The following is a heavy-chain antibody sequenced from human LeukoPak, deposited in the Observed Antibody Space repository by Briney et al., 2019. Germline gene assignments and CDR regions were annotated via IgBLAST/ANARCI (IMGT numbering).Heavy chain of an antibody. CDR3: ARESVAGNFDY. Sequence: GGSLRLSCAASGFTFSSYAMSWVRQTPEEGLEWVSAISGSGGSTYYADSVKGRFTISRDNSKNTLYLQMNSLRAEDTAVYYCARESVAGNFDYWGQGTLVTVSS. D-gene: IGHD6-19*01. V-gene: IGHV3-23*01. CDR1: GFTFSSYA. CDR2: ISGSGGST. J-gene: IGHJ4*02.